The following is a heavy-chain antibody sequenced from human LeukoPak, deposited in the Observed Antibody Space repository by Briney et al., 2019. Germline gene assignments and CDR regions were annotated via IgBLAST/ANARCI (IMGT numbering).Heavy chain of an antibody. CDR1: GFTFSSFA. Sequence: GGSLRLSCAASGFTFSSFAMSWVRQAPGKGLEWVSSISGSGGTTYDADSVKGRFTISRDNSKNTLYLQMNSLRAEDTAVYYCTKEGLPSGSSWSAWFDPWGQGTLVTVSS. CDR3: TKEGLPSGSSWSAWFDP. D-gene: IGHD3-10*01. CDR2: ISGSGGTT. V-gene: IGHV3-23*01. J-gene: IGHJ5*02.